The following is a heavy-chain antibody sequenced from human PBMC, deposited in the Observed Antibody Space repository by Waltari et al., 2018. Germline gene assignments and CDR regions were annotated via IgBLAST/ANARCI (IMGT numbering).Heavy chain of an antibody. V-gene: IGHV3-30*01. CDR3: ARALEGYSYGRFDS. D-gene: IGHD5-18*01. Sequence: QVQLVESGGGVVQPGRSLRLSCGASGFTFSSYDMHWVRQAPGKGLEWVAVISYDGSNKYYADSVKGRFTISRDNSKNTLYLQMNSLRAEDTAVYYCARALEGYSYGRFDSWGQGTLVTVSS. CDR1: GFTFSSYD. CDR2: ISYDGSNK. J-gene: IGHJ4*02.